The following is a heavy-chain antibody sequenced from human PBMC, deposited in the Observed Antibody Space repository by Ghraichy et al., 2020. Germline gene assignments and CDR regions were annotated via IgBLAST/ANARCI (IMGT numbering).Heavy chain of an antibody. V-gene: IGHV1-2*02. CDR3: ARALVVVIGVYYFDY. Sequence: ASVKVSCKASGYTFTGYDMHWVRQAPGQGLEWMGWINPNSGGTNYAQKFQGRVTMTRDTSISTAYMELSRLRSDDTAVYYCARALVVVIGVYYFDYWGQGTLVTVSS. D-gene: IGHD3-22*01. CDR1: GYTFTGYD. J-gene: IGHJ4*02. CDR2: INPNSGGT.